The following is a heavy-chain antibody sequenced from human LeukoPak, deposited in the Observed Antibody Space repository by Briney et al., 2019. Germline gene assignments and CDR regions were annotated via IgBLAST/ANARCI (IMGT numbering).Heavy chain of an antibody. CDR2: LMGSDGTT. CDR1: GFTFSSFD. Sequence: GGSLRLSCAASGFTFSSFDMSWVRHSPGKGLVWVAPLMGSDGTTHYADSVQGRFTISTDNSKNTLYLQMSSLRAEDTAVYYCAKEVPLDYYYYGMDVWGQGTTVTVSS. D-gene: IGHD1-1*01. J-gene: IGHJ6*02. CDR3: AKEVPLDYYYYGMDV. V-gene: IGHV3-23*01.